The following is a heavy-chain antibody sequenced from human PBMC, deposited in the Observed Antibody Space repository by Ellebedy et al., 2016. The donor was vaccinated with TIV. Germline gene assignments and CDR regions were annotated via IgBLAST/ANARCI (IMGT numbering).Heavy chain of an antibody. V-gene: IGHV3-13*01. CDR2: IGTADYT. CDR3: ARDATGRGAYFDY. Sequence: GESLKISXAASGFTFSSYDMHWVRQATGKGLEWVSSIGTADYTYYSGSVKGRFTISRENAKNSFYLQMNSLRAGDTAVYYCARDATGRGAYFDYWGQGTLVTVSS. D-gene: IGHD3-9*01. CDR1: GFTFSSYD. J-gene: IGHJ4*02.